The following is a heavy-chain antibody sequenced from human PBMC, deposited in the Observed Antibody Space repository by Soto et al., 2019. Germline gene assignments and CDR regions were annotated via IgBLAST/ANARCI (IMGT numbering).Heavy chain of an antibody. Sequence: QVQLVESGGGVVQPGGSLRLTCAASGFTFSEYGIHWVRQAPGKGLEWVAITSYDGRHTSYVDSVKGRFTISRDNSGNTAFLEMNRLRVEDTAVYYCAKTRNSVINYNYYDNMVVWGQGTTVTVSS. CDR3: AKTRNSVINYNYYDNMVV. CDR1: GFTFSEYG. D-gene: IGHD3-10*01. J-gene: IGHJ6*02. V-gene: IGHV3-30*18. CDR2: TSYDGRHT.